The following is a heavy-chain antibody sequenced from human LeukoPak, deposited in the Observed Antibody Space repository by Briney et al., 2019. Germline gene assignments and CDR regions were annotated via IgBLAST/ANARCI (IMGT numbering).Heavy chain of an antibody. CDR2: IYYSGST. D-gene: IGHD7-27*01. CDR1: GGSISSYY. CDR3: ARINWGFLNSLYYFDY. J-gene: IGHJ4*02. Sequence: PSETLSLTCTVSGGSISSYYWSWIRQPPGKGLEWIGYIYYSGSTNYNPSLKSRVTISVDTSKNQFSLKLSSVTAADTAVYYCARINWGFLNSLYYFDYWGQGTLVTVSS. V-gene: IGHV4-59*12.